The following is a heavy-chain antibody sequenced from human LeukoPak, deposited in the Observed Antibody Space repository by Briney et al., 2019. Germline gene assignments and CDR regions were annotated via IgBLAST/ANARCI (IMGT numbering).Heavy chain of an antibody. J-gene: IGHJ6*02. CDR1: GYTFTSYA. D-gene: IGHD2-2*01. Sequence: ASVKVSCKASGYTFTSYAMSWVRQAPGQGLEWMGWINTNTGNPTYAQGFTGRFVFSLDASVSTAYLQISSLKAEDTAVYYCARAPLVVVPGVLGRKNYYYAAMDVWGQGTTVTVSS. CDR3: ARAPLVVVPGVLGRKNYYYAAMDV. CDR2: INTNTGNP. V-gene: IGHV7-4-1*02.